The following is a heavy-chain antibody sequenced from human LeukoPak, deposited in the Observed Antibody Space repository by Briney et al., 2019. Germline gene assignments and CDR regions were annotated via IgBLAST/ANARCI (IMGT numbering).Heavy chain of an antibody. D-gene: IGHD3-10*01. CDR3: ARLIGSGTTAFDY. J-gene: IGHJ4*02. Sequence: SETLSLTCSVTGGSISDYYWSWIRQPPGKGLEWIGYIYYSGSTNYNPSLKSRVTISVDTSKNQFSLKLSSVTAADTAVYYCARLIGSGTTAFDYWGQGTLVTVSS. V-gene: IGHV4-59*08. CDR1: GGSISDYY. CDR2: IYYSGST.